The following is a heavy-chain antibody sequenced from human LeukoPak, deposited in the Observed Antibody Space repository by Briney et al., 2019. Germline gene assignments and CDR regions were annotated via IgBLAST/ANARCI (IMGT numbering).Heavy chain of an antibody. Sequence: PGGSLRLSCAASGFTFSTYNMNWVRQAPGKGLEWVSYINSDSSSIYYADSVKGRFTISRDNAKNSLYLQMNNLRADDTAVYYCARDVAGRVVSTRGFDIWGQGAMVTVSS. CDR1: GFTFSTYN. CDR3: ARDVAGRVVSTRGFDI. CDR2: INSDSSSI. D-gene: IGHD2-21*01. V-gene: IGHV3-48*01. J-gene: IGHJ3*02.